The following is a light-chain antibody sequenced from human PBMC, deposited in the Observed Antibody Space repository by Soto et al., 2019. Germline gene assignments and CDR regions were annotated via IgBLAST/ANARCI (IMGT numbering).Light chain of an antibody. Sequence: QSVLTQPASVSGSPGQSITIACTGTSSDVGSYNLVSWYQQHPGKAPKPMIYEGTKRPSGVSNRFSGSKSGNTASLTISGLQAEEEADYYCCSYAGSSTYVFGTGTKVTVL. CDR2: EGT. V-gene: IGLV2-23*01. CDR3: CSYAGSSTYV. J-gene: IGLJ1*01. CDR1: SSDVGSYNL.